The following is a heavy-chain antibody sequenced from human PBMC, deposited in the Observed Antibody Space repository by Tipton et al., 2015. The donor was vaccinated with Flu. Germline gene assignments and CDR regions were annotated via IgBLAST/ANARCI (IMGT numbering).Heavy chain of an antibody. J-gene: IGHJ4*02. CDR1: DNSISGFY. CDR3: SRGPDNAKTLT. V-gene: IGHV4-59*01. Sequence: TLSLTCTVSDNSISGFYWSWLRQTPGKGLEYVAHLFPGVTNYYSPSFRGRVRISMDMSKREFSLTMDCVTTADTAIYFCSRGPDNAKTLTWGRGILVTVSS. CDR2: LFPGVTN. D-gene: IGHD1-1*01.